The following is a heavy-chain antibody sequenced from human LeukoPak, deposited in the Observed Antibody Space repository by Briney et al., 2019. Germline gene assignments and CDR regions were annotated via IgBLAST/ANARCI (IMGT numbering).Heavy chain of an antibody. CDR1: GFTFSNYW. J-gene: IGHJ4*02. CDR2: IKQDGSKK. V-gene: IGHV3-7*01. CDR3: ADRSGSFDC. D-gene: IGHD3-10*01. Sequence: GGSLRLSCAASGFTFSNYWMSWVRQAPGKGLEWVANIKQDGSKKNYVDSVKGRFTISRDNAKNSLYLQMNSLRAEDTAVYYCADRSGSFDCWGQGTLVTVSS.